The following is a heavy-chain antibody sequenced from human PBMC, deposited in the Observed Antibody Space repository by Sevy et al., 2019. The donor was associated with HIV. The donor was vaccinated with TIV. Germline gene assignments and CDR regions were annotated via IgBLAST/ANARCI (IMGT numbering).Heavy chain of an antibody. CDR3: ARGGGLTDYGMDV. V-gene: IGHV4-59*01. CDR2: MYYSGST. J-gene: IGHJ6*04. D-gene: IGHD3-16*01. CDR1: AGSFSPYY. Sequence: SETLSLTCTVTAGSFSPYYWNWVRQPPGKGLEWVGYMYYSGSTKYGPSFQSRVTISVDTSKNQFSVKLNSVTAADTAVYYCARGGGLTDYGMDVWGEGTTVTVSS.